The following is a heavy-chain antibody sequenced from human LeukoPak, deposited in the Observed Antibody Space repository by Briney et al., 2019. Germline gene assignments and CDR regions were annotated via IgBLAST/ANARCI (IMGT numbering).Heavy chain of an antibody. V-gene: IGHV1-2*02. CDR2: INPNSGGT. CDR1: GYTFTGYY. Sequence: ASVKVSCKASGYTFTGYYMHWVRQAPGQGLEWMGWINPNSGGTNYAQKFQGRVTMTRDTSISTAYMELSRLRSDDTAVYYCARDPGGYDFLSGPFGHYYYYMDVWGKGTTVTVSS. J-gene: IGHJ6*03. CDR3: ARDPGGYDFLSGPFGHYYYYMDV. D-gene: IGHD3-3*01.